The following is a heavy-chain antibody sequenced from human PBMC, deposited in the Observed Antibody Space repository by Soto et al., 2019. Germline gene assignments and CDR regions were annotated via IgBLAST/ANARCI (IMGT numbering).Heavy chain of an antibody. CDR2: SIPIFGTA. J-gene: IGHJ5*02. CDR1: GGTFSSYA. D-gene: IGHD2-2*01. Sequence: QVQLVQSGAEVKKPGSSVKVSCKASGGTFSSYAISWVRQAPGQGLEWMGGSIPIFGTANYAQKFQCRVTITADESTSTSYMELSSLRSEDTAVYYCAKGGDFSSTSFLMNWFAPWGEGTLVTVSS. V-gene: IGHV1-69*01. CDR3: AKGGDFSSTSFLMNWFAP.